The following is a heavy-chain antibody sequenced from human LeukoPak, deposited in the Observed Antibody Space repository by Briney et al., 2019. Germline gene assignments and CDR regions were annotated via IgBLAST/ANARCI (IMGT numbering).Heavy chain of an antibody. Sequence: SVKVSCKATGGTFSSYAISWVRQAPGQGLEWMGRIIPIFGTANYAQKFQGRVTITTDESTSTAYMELSSLRSEDTAVYYCARKVVNTPAAFDIWGQGTMLTVSS. D-gene: IGHD3-22*01. CDR1: GGTFSSYA. CDR2: IIPIFGTA. V-gene: IGHV1-69*05. J-gene: IGHJ3*02. CDR3: ARKVVNTPAAFDI.